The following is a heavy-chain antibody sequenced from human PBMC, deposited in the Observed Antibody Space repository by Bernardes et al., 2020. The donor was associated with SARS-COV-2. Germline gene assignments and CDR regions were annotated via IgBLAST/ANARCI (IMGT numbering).Heavy chain of an antibody. CDR1: GFTFDDYA. CDR2: ISWNSGSI. V-gene: IGHV3-9*01. Sequence: SLILSCAASGFTFDDYAMHWVRQAPGKGLEWVSGISWNSGSIGYADSVKGRFTISRDNAKNSLYLQMNSLRAEDTALYYCAKDFPDYYDRPMYGYYYGMDVWSRGTTVTVSS. J-gene: IGHJ6*01. CDR3: AKDFPDYYDRPMYGYYYGMDV. D-gene: IGHD3-22*01.